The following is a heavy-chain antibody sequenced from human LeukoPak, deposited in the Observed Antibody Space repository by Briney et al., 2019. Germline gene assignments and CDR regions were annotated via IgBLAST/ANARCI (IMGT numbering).Heavy chain of an antibody. CDR2: IIPIFGTA. CDR3: ARSDDYDSSGYPFDY. V-gene: IGHV1-69*05. D-gene: IGHD3-22*01. J-gene: IGHJ4*02. Sequence: GASVKVSCKASGGTFSSYAISWVRQAPGQGLEWMGGIIPIFGTANYAQKFQGRVTITTDESTSTAYMELSSLRSEDTAVYYCARSDDYDSSGYPFDYWGQGTLVTVSS. CDR1: GGTFSSYA.